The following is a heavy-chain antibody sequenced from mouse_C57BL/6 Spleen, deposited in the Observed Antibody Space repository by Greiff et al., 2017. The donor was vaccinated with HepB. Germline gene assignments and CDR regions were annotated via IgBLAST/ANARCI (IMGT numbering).Heavy chain of an antibody. CDR1: GFSLTSYG. Sequence: QVQLKESGPGLVQPSQSLSITCTVSGFSLTSYGVHWVRQPPGKGLEWLGVIWSGGSTDYNAAYISRLSISKNNSKSHVIFKMNSLQADDTAIYYCAKKDDGDYGGNAMDYWGQGTTVTVSS. D-gene: IGHD2-3*01. CDR3: AKKDDGDYGGNAMDY. V-gene: IGHV2-4*01. J-gene: IGHJ4*01. CDR2: IWSGGST.